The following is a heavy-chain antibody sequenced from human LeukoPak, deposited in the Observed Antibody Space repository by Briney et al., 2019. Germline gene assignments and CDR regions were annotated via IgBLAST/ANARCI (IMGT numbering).Heavy chain of an antibody. CDR3: ASPYDSSGYYLFDY. Sequence: ASVKVSCKASGGTFSSYAISWVRQAPGQGLEWMGRIIPIFGTANYAQKFQGRVTITTDESTSTAYMELSSLRSEDTAVYYCASPYDSSGYYLFDYWGQGTLVTVSS. CDR1: GGTFSSYA. D-gene: IGHD3-22*01. CDR2: IIPIFGTA. J-gene: IGHJ4*02. V-gene: IGHV1-69*05.